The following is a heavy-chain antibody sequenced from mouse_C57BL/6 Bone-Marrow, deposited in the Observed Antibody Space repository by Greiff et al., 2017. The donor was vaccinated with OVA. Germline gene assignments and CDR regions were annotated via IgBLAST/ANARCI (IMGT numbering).Heavy chain of an antibody. CDR1: GFSLTSYG. CDR2: IWSGGST. CDR3: ASRGDFDY. V-gene: IGHV2-2*01. J-gene: IGHJ2*01. Sequence: VQGVESGPGLVQPSQSLSITCTVSGFSLTSYGVHWVRQSPGKGLEWLGVIWSGGSTDYHAAFISRLSISKDNSKSQVFFKKNSLQADDTAIYDCASRGDFDYWGQGTTLTVSS.